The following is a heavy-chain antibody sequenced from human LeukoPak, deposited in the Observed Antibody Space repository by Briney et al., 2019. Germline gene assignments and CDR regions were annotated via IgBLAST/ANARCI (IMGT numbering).Heavy chain of an antibody. J-gene: IGHJ4*02. D-gene: IGHD2-2*01. Sequence: ASVEVSCKASGYTFTSYDINWVRQATGQGLEWMGWMNPNSGNTGYAQKFQGRVTMTRNTSISTAYMELSSLRSEDTAVYYCASIVVVPAASGISRIDYWGQGTLVTVSS. CDR1: GYTFTSYD. CDR2: MNPNSGNT. CDR3: ASIVVVPAASGISRIDY. V-gene: IGHV1-8*01.